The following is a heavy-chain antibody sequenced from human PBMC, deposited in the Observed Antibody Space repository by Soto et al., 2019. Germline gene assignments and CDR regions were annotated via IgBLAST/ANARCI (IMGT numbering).Heavy chain of an antibody. Sequence: QPGGSLRLSCAASGFIFNNFAMHWVRQAPGKGLEWVAVLSNDGSHEYYADSVKGRFTFSRDNSKNTLYLQMSSLRPEDTALYYCVRGEIYYDSADSYYDFDIWGQGTQVTVSS. CDR1: GFIFNNFA. D-gene: IGHD3-22*01. J-gene: IGHJ4*02. V-gene: IGHV3-30*03. CDR3: VRGEIYYDSADSYYDFDI. CDR2: LSNDGSHE.